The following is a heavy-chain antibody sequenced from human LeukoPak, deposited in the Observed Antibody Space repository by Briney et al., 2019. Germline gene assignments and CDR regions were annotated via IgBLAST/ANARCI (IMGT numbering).Heavy chain of an antibody. CDR3: ARDGGDCSGDSCYVDY. CDR1: GFTFSSYA. J-gene: IGHJ4*02. CDR2: ISGSGGST. V-gene: IGHV3-23*01. D-gene: IGHD2-15*01. Sequence: GGSLRLSCAASGFTFSSYAMSWVRQAPGKGLEWVSAISGSGGSTYYADSVKGRFTISRDNSKNSLYLQMNSLRAEDTALYYCARDGGDCSGDSCYVDYWGQGTLVTVSS.